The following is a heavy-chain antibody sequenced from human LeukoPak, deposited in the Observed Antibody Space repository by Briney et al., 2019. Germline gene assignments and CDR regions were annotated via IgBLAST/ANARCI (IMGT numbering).Heavy chain of an antibody. Sequence: SVKVSCKASGGTFSSYAISWVRQAPGQGLEWMGRIIPIFGIANYAQKFQGRVTITADKSTSTAYMELSSLRSEDTAVYYCARSNYCSSTSCYSNWFDPWGQGNLVTVSS. D-gene: IGHD2-2*01. CDR2: IIPIFGIA. CDR3: ARSNYCSSTSCYSNWFDP. J-gene: IGHJ5*02. V-gene: IGHV1-69*04. CDR1: GGTFSSYA.